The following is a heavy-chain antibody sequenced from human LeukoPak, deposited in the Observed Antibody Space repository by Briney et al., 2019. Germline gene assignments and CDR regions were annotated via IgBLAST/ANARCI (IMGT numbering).Heavy chain of an antibody. CDR1: GFTFSNYW. V-gene: IGHV3-7*01. J-gene: IGHJ4*02. Sequence: EPGGSLRLSCAASGFTFSNYWMSWVRQAPGKGLGWVANIKQDGSEKYYVDSVKGRFTISRDNAKDSLYLQMNSLRAEDTAVYYCAKGELDAKYFEYWGQGTLVTVSS. D-gene: IGHD1-1*01. CDR2: IKQDGSEK. CDR3: AKGELDAKYFEY.